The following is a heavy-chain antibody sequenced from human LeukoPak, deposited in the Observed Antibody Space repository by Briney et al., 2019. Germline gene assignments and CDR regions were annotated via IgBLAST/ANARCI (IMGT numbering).Heavy chain of an antibody. CDR3: ARSKYHYDSSPADY. J-gene: IGHJ4*02. CDR2: IYTSGST. V-gene: IGHV4-61*02. D-gene: IGHD3-22*01. CDR1: GGSISSGSYY. Sequence: SQTLSLTCTVSGGSISSGSYYWSWIRQPTGKGLEWIGRIYTSGSTNYNPSLKSRVTISVDTSKNQFSLKLSSVTAADTAVYYCARSKYHYDSSPADYWGQGTLVTVSS.